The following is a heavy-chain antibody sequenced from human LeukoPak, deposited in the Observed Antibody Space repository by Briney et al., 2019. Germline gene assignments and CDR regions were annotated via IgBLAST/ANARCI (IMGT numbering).Heavy chain of an antibody. J-gene: IGHJ6*03. CDR2: INHSGST. Sequence: SETLSLTCAVYGGSFSGYYWSFIRQPPGKGLEWIGEINHSGSTNYNPSLKSRVTLSVDTSKSQFSLKMSSVTAADTAVYYCARYLVGPLVGSYYSHYMDVWGKGTTVTISS. CDR1: GGSFSGYY. CDR3: ARYLVGPLVGSYYSHYMDV. V-gene: IGHV4-34*10. D-gene: IGHD2-2*01.